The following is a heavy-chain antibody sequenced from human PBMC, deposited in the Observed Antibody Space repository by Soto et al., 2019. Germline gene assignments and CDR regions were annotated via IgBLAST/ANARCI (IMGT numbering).Heavy chain of an antibody. Sequence: PGGSLRLSCAASGFTFSSYAMSWVRQAPGKGLERVSAISGSGGSTYYADTVKGRFTISRDNSKNTLYLQMNSLRAEDMSVYYYAKLPSPVQRGVIEHLDYWGQGTLVTVSS. CDR3: AKLPSPVQRGVIEHLDY. CDR1: GFTFSSYA. J-gene: IGHJ4*02. CDR2: ISGSGGST. D-gene: IGHD3-16*02. V-gene: IGHV3-23*01.